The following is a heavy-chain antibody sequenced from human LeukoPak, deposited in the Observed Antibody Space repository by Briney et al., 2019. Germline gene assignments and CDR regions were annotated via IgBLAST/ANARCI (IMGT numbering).Heavy chain of an antibody. CDR1: GGSISSESYY. D-gene: IGHD6-19*01. CDR3: ARDMTGSGWNDAFDI. V-gene: IGHV4-61*02. CDR2: IYSSGNG. Sequence: PSQTLSLTCTVSGGSISSESYYWSWIRQPAGKGLEWIGRIYSSGNGKYNPSLKSRVTISVDTSRNQFSLNLSSVTAADTAVYYCARDMTGSGWNDAFDIWGQGTMVTVSS. J-gene: IGHJ3*02.